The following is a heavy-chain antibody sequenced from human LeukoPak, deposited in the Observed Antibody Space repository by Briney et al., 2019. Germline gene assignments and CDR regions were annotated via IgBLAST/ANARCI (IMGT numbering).Heavy chain of an antibody. Sequence: GGSLRLSCAAPGFTFSSYAMSWVRQAPGKGLEWVSAISGSGGSTYYADSVKGRFTISRDNSKNTLYLQMNSLRAEDTAVYYCAEDLVAAAGTDYWGQGTLVTVSS. J-gene: IGHJ4*02. CDR1: GFTFSSYA. V-gene: IGHV3-23*01. D-gene: IGHD6-13*01. CDR2: ISGSGGST. CDR3: AEDLVAAAGTDY.